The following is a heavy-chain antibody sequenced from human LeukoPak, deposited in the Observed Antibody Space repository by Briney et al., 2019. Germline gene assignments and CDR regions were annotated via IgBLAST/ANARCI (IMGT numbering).Heavy chain of an antibody. Sequence: SETLSLTCTVSGGSISSSNYYWGWIRQPPGKGLEWIGSIYYSGSTYYNPSLKSRVTISVDTSKNQFSLKLSSVTAADTAVYYCARLMTTVTDFDYWGQGTLVTVSS. CDR3: ARLMTTVTDFDY. V-gene: IGHV4-39*07. J-gene: IGHJ4*02. CDR2: IYYSGST. CDR1: GGSISSSNYY. D-gene: IGHD4-17*01.